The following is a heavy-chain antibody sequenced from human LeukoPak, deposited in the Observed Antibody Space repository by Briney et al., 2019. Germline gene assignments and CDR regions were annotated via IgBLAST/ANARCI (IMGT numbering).Heavy chain of an antibody. CDR2: ISSSSSYT. Sequence: WGSLRLSCAASGFTFSDYYMSWIRQAPGKGLEWVSYISSSSSYTNYADSVKGRFTISRDNAKNSLYLQMNSLRAEDTAVYYCARDLVDYYDSSANNWFDPWGQGTLVTVSS. V-gene: IGHV3-11*06. J-gene: IGHJ5*02. D-gene: IGHD3-22*01. CDR3: ARDLVDYYDSSANNWFDP. CDR1: GFTFSDYY.